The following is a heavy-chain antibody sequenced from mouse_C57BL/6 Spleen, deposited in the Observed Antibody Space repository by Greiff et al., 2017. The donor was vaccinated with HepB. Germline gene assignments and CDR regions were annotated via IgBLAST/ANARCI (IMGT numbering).Heavy chain of an antibody. CDR3: ARRGTTVVDTGYYDD. V-gene: IGHV1-82*01. J-gene: IGHJ2*01. D-gene: IGHD1-1*01. CDR1: GYAFSSSW. Sequence: VQLQQSGPELVKPGASVKISCKASGYAFSSSWMNWVKQRPGKGLEWIGRIYPGDGDTNYNGKFKGKATLTADKSSSTAYMQLSSLTSEDSAVYVCARRGTTVVDTGYYDDWGKGTTRTVSS. CDR2: IYPGDGDT.